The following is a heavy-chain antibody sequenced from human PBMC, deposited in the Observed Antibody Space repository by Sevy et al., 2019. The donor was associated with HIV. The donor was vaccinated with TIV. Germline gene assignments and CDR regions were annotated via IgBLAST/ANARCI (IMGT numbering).Heavy chain of an antibody. V-gene: IGHV3-53*01. CDR1: GFTVSSNY. J-gene: IGHJ6*02. Sequence: GGSLRLSCAASGFTVSSNYMSWVRQAPGKGLEWVSVIYSGGSTYYADSVKGRFTISRDNSKNTLYLQMNSLRAEDTAVYYCARVNCSGGSCYYYYYGMDVWGQGTTVTVSS. CDR2: IYSGGST. D-gene: IGHD2-15*01. CDR3: ARVNCSGGSCYYYYYGMDV.